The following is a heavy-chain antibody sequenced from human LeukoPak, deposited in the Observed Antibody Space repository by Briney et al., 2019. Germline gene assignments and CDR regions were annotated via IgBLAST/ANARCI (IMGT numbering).Heavy chain of an antibody. V-gene: IGHV3-11*03. Sequence: PGGSLRLSCAASGFTFSDYYMSWIRQAPGKGLEWVSYISSSSSYTSYADSVKGRFTISRDNAKNSLYLQMNSLRAEDTAVYYCARSYYYGSGSWRFDPWGQGTLVTVSS. CDR3: ARSYYYGSGSWRFDP. CDR2: ISSSSSYT. J-gene: IGHJ5*02. D-gene: IGHD3-10*01. CDR1: GFTFSDYY.